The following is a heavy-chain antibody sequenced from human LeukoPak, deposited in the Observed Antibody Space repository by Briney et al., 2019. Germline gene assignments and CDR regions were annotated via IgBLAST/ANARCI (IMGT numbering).Heavy chain of an antibody. D-gene: IGHD1-20*01. CDR2: INAGNGNT. Sequence: ASVKVSCKASGYTFTSYAMHWVRQAPGQRLEWMGWINAGNGNTKYSQKFQGRVTITRDTSASTAYMELSSLRSEDTAVYYCARAPYNWNPWYYFDYWGQGTLVTVSS. CDR1: GYTFTSYA. V-gene: IGHV1-3*01. CDR3: ARAPYNWNPWYYFDY. J-gene: IGHJ4*02.